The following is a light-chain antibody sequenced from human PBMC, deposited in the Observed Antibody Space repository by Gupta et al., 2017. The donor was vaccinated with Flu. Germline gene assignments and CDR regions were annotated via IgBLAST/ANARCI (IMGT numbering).Light chain of an antibody. J-gene: IGLJ2*01. V-gene: IGLV2-18*02. CDR3: SSYTTRRTVI. CDR1: VGGDTG. Sequence: VGGDTGGSWYQQPPGTAPKLMIYEVRTRPSAVPDRFSGSQSGNTASLTISGLQAEDEADYYCSSYTTRRTVILGGRTKVTLL. CDR2: EVR.